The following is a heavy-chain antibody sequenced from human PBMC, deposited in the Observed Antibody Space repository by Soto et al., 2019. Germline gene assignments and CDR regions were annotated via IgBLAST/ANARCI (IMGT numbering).Heavy chain of an antibody. CDR2: IYYSGST. CDR1: GGSISTYY. J-gene: IGHJ4*02. CDR3: ARAARGYSYGPFDY. Sequence: PSETLSLTCTVSGGSISTYYWSWIRQPPGKGLDWIGYIYYSGSTNYNPSLKSRVTISVDTSKNQFSLKLSSVAAADTAVYYCARAARGYSYGPFDYWGQGTVVTVS. D-gene: IGHD5-18*01. V-gene: IGHV4-59*01.